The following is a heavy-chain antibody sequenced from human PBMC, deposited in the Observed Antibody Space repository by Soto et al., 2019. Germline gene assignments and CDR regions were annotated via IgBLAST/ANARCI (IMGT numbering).Heavy chain of an antibody. CDR2: LSASGRT. D-gene: IGHD2-8*01. CDR1: GDSIGNFY. Sequence: SETLSLTCAISGDSIGNFYWSWIRQPAGKGLESLGRLSASGRTNYSPSLQSRVTMSLDRSKNRFSLRLTSVSAADTAVYFCARGMGRYFDIWGRGTLVTVSS. J-gene: IGHJ2*01. CDR3: ARGMGRYFDI. V-gene: IGHV4-4*07.